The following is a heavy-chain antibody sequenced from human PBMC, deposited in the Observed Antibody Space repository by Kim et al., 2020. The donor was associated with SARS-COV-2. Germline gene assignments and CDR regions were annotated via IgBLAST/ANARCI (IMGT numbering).Heavy chain of an antibody. CDR2: IYYSGST. D-gene: IGHD3-22*01. J-gene: IGHJ4*02. Sequence: SETLSLTCTVSGGSISSSSYYWGWIRQPPGKGLEWIGSIYYSGSTYYNPSLKSRVTISVDTNKNQFSLKLSSVTAADTAVYYCAGQTDYYYDSSGYRPTLFDYWGRGTLVTVSS. CDR1: GGSISSSSYY. CDR3: AGQTDYYYDSSGYRPTLFDY. V-gene: IGHV4-39*01.